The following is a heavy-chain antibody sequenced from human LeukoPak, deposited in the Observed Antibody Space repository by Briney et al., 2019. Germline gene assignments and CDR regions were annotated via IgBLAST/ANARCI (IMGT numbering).Heavy chain of an antibody. D-gene: IGHD3-9*01. J-gene: IGHJ4*02. Sequence: PGGSLRLSCAASGFNFQIYAMHWVRQAPGKGLEWVAIISYGGDNKYYADSVKGRFTISRDNSKSMLYLQMNGLRPEDTAVYYCSGDVPRDYDIWTALDYWGQGTVVSVSS. CDR3: SGDVPRDYDIWTALDY. CDR1: GFNFQIYA. CDR2: ISYGGDNK. V-gene: IGHV3-30*04.